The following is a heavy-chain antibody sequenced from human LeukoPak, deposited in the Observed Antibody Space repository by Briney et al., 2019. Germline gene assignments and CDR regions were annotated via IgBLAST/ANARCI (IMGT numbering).Heavy chain of an antibody. CDR2: INHSGST. J-gene: IGHJ6*02. Sequence: SETLSLTCAVYGGSFSGYYWSWIRQPPGKGLEWIGEINHSGSTNYNPSLKSRVTISVDTSKNQFSLKLSSETAADTAVYYCAGYCSGGSCNDYYGMDVWGQGTTVTVSS. CDR1: GGSFSGYY. V-gene: IGHV4-34*01. CDR3: AGYCSGGSCNDYYGMDV. D-gene: IGHD2-15*01.